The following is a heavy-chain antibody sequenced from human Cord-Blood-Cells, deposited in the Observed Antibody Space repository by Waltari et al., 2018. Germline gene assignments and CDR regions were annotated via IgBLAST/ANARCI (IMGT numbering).Heavy chain of an antibody. CDR1: GHTFTGYY. J-gene: IGHJ3*02. CDR3: ARGGNPVGAFDI. D-gene: IGHD1-26*01. V-gene: IGHV1-2*02. CDR2: INPNSGGT. Sequence: QVQLVQSGAEVRKPGAAVRDSCKSSGHTFTGYYMNWIPQAPGQGLEWMGWINPNSGGTNYAQKFQGRVTMTRDTSISTAYMELSRLRSDDTAVYYCARGGNPVGAFDIWGQGTMVTVSS.